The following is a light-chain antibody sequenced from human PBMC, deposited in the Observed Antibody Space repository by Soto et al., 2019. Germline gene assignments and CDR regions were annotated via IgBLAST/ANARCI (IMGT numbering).Light chain of an antibody. J-gene: IGKJ5*01. CDR2: GAS. CDR1: QSVSSS. V-gene: IGKV3-15*01. Sequence: EIMMTQSPATLSVSPGERATLSFMATQSVSSSLAWYQQKPGQAPRLLIYGASTRATGIPARFSGSGSGTDFTLTISSLQPEDFATYFCQQLNSYPITFGQGTRLEIK. CDR3: QQLNSYPIT.